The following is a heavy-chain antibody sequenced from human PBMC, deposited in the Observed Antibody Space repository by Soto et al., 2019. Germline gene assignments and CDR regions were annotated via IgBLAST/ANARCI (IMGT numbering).Heavy chain of an antibody. D-gene: IGHD2-8*02. Sequence: QVQLVQSGAEVKKPGSSVKVSCKASGGTFSRYTFIWVRQAPGQGLEWMGRIIPIVDIPNYAQKFQGRVTITADKSTSTAYMELSRLTSDDTAVYYCASHFTGVLVLGTSPPGGDNFGWDVWGQGTTVSVS. CDR2: IIPIVDIP. CDR1: GGTFSRYT. CDR3: ASHFTGVLVLGTSPPGGDNFGWDV. V-gene: IGHV1-69*02. J-gene: IGHJ6*02.